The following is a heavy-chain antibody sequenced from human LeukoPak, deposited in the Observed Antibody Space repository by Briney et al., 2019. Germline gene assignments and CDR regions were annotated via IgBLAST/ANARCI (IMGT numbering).Heavy chain of an antibody. J-gene: IGHJ5*02. CDR3: AKDPLYYYDSSGYYLA. CDR2: ISGSGGST. D-gene: IGHD3-22*01. Sequence: GGSLRLSCAASGFTFSNSAMSWVRQAPGKGLEWVSAISGSGGSTYYADSVKGRFTISRDNSKDTLDLQMNSLRAEDTAVYYCAKDPLYYYDSSGYYLAWGQGTLATVSS. CDR1: GFTFSNSA. V-gene: IGHV3-23*01.